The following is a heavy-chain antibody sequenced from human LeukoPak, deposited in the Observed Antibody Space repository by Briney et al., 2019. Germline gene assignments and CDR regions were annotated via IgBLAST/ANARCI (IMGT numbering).Heavy chain of an antibody. Sequence: SETLSLTCTVSGGSISSGDYYWSWIRQPAGKGLEWIGRIYTSGSTNYDPSLKSRVTMSVDTSKNQFSLKLSSVTAADTAVYYCARAWGGIEVNWFDPWGQGTLVTVSS. D-gene: IGHD2-21*01. CDR2: IYTSGST. J-gene: IGHJ5*02. CDR3: ARAWGGIEVNWFDP. CDR1: GGSISSGDYY. V-gene: IGHV4-61*02.